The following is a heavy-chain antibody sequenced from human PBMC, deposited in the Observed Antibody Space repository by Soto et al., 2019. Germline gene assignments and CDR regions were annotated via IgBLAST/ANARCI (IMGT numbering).Heavy chain of an antibody. CDR2: ISYDGRNK. Sequence: GGSLRLSCAASGFTFGSYGLHWVRQTPGKGLEWVALISYDGRNKYYVDSVEGRFTISRDNSKNRLYLQMNSLRVEDTAVYYCAKSPITMVRGVIIEDGMDVWGQGTTVTVSS. CDR3: AKSPITMVRGVIIEDGMDV. J-gene: IGHJ6*02. V-gene: IGHV3-30*18. D-gene: IGHD3-10*01. CDR1: GFTFGSYG.